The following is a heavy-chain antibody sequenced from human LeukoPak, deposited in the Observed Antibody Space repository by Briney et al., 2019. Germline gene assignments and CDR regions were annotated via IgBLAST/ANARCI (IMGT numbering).Heavy chain of an antibody. CDR1: GGSFSGYY. CDR3: ARSSSTSCYNY. J-gene: IGHJ4*02. D-gene: IGHD2-2*01. Sequence: SETLSLTCAVYGGSFSGYYWSWIRQPAGKGLEWLGRIYTSGSTNYNPSLKSRVTISVDTSKNQFSLKLSSVTAADTAVYYCARSSSTSCYNYWGQGTLVTVSS. V-gene: IGHV4-59*10. CDR2: IYTSGST.